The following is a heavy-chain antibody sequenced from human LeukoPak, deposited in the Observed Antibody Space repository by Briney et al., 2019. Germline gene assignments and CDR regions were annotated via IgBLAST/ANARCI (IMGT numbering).Heavy chain of an antibody. Sequence: SETLSLTCGVYGGSFSGYYWSWIRQPPGKGLEWIGEINHSGSTNYNPSLKSRVTISVDTSKNQFSLKLSSVTAADTAVYYCARGPSEGAVVNNWFDPWGQGTLVTVSS. V-gene: IGHV4-34*01. CDR2: INHSGST. D-gene: IGHD6-19*01. CDR1: GGSFSGYY. J-gene: IGHJ5*02. CDR3: ARGPSEGAVVNNWFDP.